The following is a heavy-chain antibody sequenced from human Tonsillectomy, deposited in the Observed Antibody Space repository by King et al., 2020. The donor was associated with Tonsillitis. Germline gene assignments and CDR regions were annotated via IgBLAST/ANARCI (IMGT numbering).Heavy chain of an antibody. V-gene: IGHV3-21*01. CDR2: ISSSSSYI. J-gene: IGHJ4*02. CDR1: GFTFSSYS. D-gene: IGHD6-19*01. Sequence: VQLVESGGGLVKPGGSLRLSCAASGFTFSSYSMNWVRQAPGKGLEWVSSISSSSSYIYYADSVKGRFTISRDNAKNSLYLQMNSLRAEDTAVYYCARDRSSGWAPPAYWGQGTLVTVSS. CDR3: ARDRSSGWAPPAY.